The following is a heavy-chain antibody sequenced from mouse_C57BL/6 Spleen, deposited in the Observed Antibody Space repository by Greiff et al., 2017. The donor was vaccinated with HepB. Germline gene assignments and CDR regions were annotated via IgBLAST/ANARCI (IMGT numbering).Heavy chain of an antibody. CDR3: ARPLYGGSYGGYFDV. V-gene: IGHV1-72*01. CDR1: GYTFTSYW. J-gene: IGHJ1*03. Sequence: QVQLQQPGAELVKPGASVKLSCKASGYTFTSYWMHWVKQRPGRGLEWIGRIDPNSGGTKYNEKFKSKATLTVDKSSSTAYMQLSSLTSEDSAVYYCARPLYGGSYGGYFDVWGTGTTVTVSS. CDR2: IDPNSGGT. D-gene: IGHD2-12*01.